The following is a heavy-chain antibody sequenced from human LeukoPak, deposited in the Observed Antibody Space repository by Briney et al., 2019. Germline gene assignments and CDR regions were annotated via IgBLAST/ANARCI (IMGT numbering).Heavy chain of an antibody. J-gene: IGHJ4*02. Sequence: PSETLSLTCTVSGYSISSGYYWSWIRQPPGKGLEWIGYIFYSGSTNYNPSLKTRVTISVDTSKNQFSLKLSSVTAADTAVYYCARDLYYDSSGSIDYWGQGTLVTVSS. CDR2: IFYSGST. D-gene: IGHD3-22*01. CDR1: GYSISSGYY. CDR3: ARDLYYDSSGSIDY. V-gene: IGHV4-61*01.